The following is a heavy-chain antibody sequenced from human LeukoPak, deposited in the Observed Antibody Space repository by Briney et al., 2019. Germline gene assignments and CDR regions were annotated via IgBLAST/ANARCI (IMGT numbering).Heavy chain of an antibody. V-gene: IGHV4-38-2*02. CDR3: ARVLGPFDY. CDR1: GYSISSGYY. J-gene: IGHJ4*02. Sequence: SETLSLTCTVSGYSISSGYYWGWIRQPPGKGLEWIGSIYHSGSTYYNPSLKSRVTISVDTSENQFSLKLSSVTAADTAVYYCARVLGPFDYWGQGTLVTVSS. CDR2: IYHSGST.